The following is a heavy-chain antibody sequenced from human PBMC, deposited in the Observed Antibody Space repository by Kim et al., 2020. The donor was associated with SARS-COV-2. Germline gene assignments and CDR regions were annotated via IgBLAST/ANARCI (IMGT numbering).Heavy chain of an antibody. V-gene: IGHV3-30-3*01. Sequence: GGSLRPSCAASGFTFSSCAIHWVRQAPGKGLEWVAVISYDGSNKNYADSVKGRFTISRDNSKNTLYLQMNSLRAEDTALYYCARDTWSRLRGLTYSYYGMDVWGQGTTVTVSS. CDR3: ARDTWSRLRGLTYSYYGMDV. D-gene: IGHD3-10*01. CDR1: GFTFSSCA. CDR2: ISYDGSNK. J-gene: IGHJ6*02.